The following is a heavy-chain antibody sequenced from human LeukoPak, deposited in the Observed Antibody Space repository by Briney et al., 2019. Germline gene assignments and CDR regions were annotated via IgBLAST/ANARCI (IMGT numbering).Heavy chain of an antibody. Sequence: TASETLSLTCTVSGGSISSSSYYWGWIRQPPGKGLEWIGSIYYSGSTYYNPSLKSRVTISVDTSKNQFSLKLSSVTAADTAVYYCARGPPSGSYYPWKVFDYWGQGTLVTVSS. V-gene: IGHV4-39*07. CDR1: GGSISSSSYY. D-gene: IGHD1-26*01. CDR3: ARGPPSGSYYPWKVFDY. J-gene: IGHJ4*02. CDR2: IYYSGST.